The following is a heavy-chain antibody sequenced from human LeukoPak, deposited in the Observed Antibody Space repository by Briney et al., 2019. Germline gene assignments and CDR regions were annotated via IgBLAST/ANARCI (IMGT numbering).Heavy chain of an antibody. Sequence: PGGSLRLSCAVSGFTFSTYAMTWVRQAPGKGLEWVSYISSSSSTVYYADSVKGRFTISRDNAKNSLYLQMNSLRAEDTAVYYCARAPSAGSFVAYYYDYWGQGTLVTVSS. J-gene: IGHJ4*02. D-gene: IGHD2-21*01. V-gene: IGHV3-48*01. CDR3: ARAPSAGSFVAYYYDY. CDR2: ISSSSSTV. CDR1: GFTFSTYA.